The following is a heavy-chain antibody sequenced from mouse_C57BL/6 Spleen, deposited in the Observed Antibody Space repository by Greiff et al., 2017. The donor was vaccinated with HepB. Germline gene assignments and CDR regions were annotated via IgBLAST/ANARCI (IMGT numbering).Heavy chain of an antibody. V-gene: IGHV5-9-1*02. CDR3: TRARGYGSSLALFDY. CDR1: GFTFSSYA. D-gene: IGHD1-1*01. J-gene: IGHJ2*01. CDR2: ISSGGDYI. Sequence: EVQRVESGEGLVKPGGSLKLSCAASGFTFSSYAMSWVRQTPEKRLEWVAYISSGGDYIYYADTVKGRFTISRDNARNTLYLQMSSLKSEDTAMYYCTRARGYGSSLALFDYWGQGTTLTVSS.